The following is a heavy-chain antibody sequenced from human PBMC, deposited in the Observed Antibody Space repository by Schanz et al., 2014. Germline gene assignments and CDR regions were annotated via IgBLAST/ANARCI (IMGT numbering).Heavy chain of an antibody. CDR2: IGVDGTTT. CDR3: ARIGGSVFDY. Sequence: EVQLVESGGGLVQPGGSLRLSCAASGFTFSDAWMSWVRQAPGKGLEWVSVIGVDGTTTYYADSVKGRFTISRDNSKNTLYLQMNSLRAEDTAVYHCARIGGSVFDYWAQGTLVTVSS. V-gene: IGHV3-23*04. D-gene: IGHD3-10*01. J-gene: IGHJ4*02. CDR1: GFTFSDAW.